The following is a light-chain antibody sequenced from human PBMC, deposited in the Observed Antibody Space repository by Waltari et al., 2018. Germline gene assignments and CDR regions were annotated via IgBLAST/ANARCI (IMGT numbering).Light chain of an antibody. V-gene: IGLV2-14*03. J-gene: IGLJ3*02. CDR3: NSYASSNTRV. CDR2: DVS. CDR1: SSDVGGYNY. Sequence: QSALTQAASVSGSPGQPITISCTGTSSDVGGYNYVSWYQQHPVKAPKLIIYDVSNRPSGVSNRFSGSKSGNTASLTISGLQAEDEADYYCNSYASSNTRVFGGGTKLTVL.